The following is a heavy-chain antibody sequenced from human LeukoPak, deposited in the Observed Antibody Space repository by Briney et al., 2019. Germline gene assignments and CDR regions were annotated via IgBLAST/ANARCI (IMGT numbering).Heavy chain of an antibody. CDR2: INPHSGDT. Sequence: ASVKVSCKASGYTFTGYYMHWVRQAPGQGLEWMGWINPHSGDTNYAQKFQGRVTMTRDTSISTAYMELSRLRSDDTAVYYCARDKGGSYYEGWFDPWGQGTLVTVSS. CDR1: GYTFTGYY. D-gene: IGHD1-26*01. J-gene: IGHJ5*02. V-gene: IGHV1-2*02. CDR3: ARDKGGSYYEGWFDP.